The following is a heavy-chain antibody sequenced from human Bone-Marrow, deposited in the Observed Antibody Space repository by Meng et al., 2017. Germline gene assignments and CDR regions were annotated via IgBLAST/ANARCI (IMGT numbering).Heavy chain of an antibody. J-gene: IGHJ5*02. D-gene: IGHD6-13*01. V-gene: IGHV4-4*02. Sequence: QLQLQESGPGLVKPSATLSLTCAFSGGSISSSNWWSWVRQPPGTGMEWIGEIYHSGRTNYNTSLKSRVTISVDKSKNQFSLKLRSVTAADTAVYYCARVSLQATIAAAGVVWFDHWGQGTLVTVSS. CDR3: ARVSLQATIAAAGVVWFDH. CDR2: IYHSGRT. CDR1: GGSISSSNW.